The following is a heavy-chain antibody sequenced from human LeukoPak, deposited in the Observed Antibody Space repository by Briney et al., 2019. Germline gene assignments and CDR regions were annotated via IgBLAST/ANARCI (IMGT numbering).Heavy chain of an antibody. D-gene: IGHD1-26*01. J-gene: IGHJ6*03. V-gene: IGHV1-18*01. CDR1: GYTFTSYG. CDR3: ATFSGSNRYYYYYMDV. CDR2: ISAYNGNT. Sequence: GASVRVSCKASGYTFTSYGISWVRQAPGQGLERMGWISAYNGNTNYAQKLQGRVTMTTDTSTSTAYMELRSLRSDDTAVYYCATFSGSNRYYYYYMDVWGKGTTVTVSS.